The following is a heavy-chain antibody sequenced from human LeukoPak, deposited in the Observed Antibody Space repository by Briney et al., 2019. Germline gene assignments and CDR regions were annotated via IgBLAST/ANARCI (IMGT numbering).Heavy chain of an antibody. Sequence: PGGSLRLSCAVSGFTFSSYGMHWVRQAPGKGVEWVAFIRYDGSNKYYADSVKGRFTISRDNSKNTLYLQMNSLRAEDTAVYYCARGTYTGPFDYWGQGTLVTVSS. CDR1: GFTFSSYG. CDR3: ARGTYTGPFDY. J-gene: IGHJ4*02. V-gene: IGHV3-30*02. CDR2: IRYDGSNK. D-gene: IGHD3-16*01.